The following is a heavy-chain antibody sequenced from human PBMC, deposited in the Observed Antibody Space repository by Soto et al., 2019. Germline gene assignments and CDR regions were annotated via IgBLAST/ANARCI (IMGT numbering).Heavy chain of an antibody. V-gene: IGHV3-30*03. J-gene: IGHJ4*02. D-gene: IGHD3-10*01. Sequence: QVQLVESVGGVVQPGRSLRLSCAASGFPFTSYGMHWVCEGPDKGLEWVAIISYDGSDKYYADSVKGRFTISRDNSKNTLYLQMNSLRPEDTALYYCVGGQYYFDYRGQGTLVIVSS. CDR2: ISYDGSDK. CDR3: VGGQYYFDY. CDR1: GFPFTSYG.